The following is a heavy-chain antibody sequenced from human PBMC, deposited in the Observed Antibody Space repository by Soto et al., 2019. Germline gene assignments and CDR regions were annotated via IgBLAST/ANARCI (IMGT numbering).Heavy chain of an antibody. J-gene: IGHJ4*02. CDR3: ARGVTNRSSSSRYFDF. D-gene: IGHD2-2*01. Sequence: LRLSCAASGFTFSSHWMNWVRQGPGKGLVWVSRISGDGRTTSHADSVKGRFTISRDNAKNTLYLQMNSLRVEDTAVYYCARGVTNRSSSSRYFDFWGQGILVTVSS. V-gene: IGHV3-74*01. CDR1: GFTFSSHW. CDR2: ISGDGRTT.